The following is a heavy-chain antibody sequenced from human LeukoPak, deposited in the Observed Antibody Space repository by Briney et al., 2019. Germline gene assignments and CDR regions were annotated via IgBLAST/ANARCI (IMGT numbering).Heavy chain of an antibody. V-gene: IGHV3-33*01. Sequence: GGSLRPSCAASGFTFSSYGMHWVRQAPGKELEWVAVIWYDGSNKYYADSVKGRFIISRDNSKNTLYLQMNSLRAEDTAVYYCARELGRVGAFDIWGQGTMVTVSS. CDR1: GFTFSSYG. CDR2: IWYDGSNK. J-gene: IGHJ3*02. CDR3: ARELGRVGAFDI. D-gene: IGHD1-26*01.